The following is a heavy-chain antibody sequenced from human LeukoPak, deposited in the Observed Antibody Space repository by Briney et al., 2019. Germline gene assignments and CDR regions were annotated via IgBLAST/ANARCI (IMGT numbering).Heavy chain of an antibody. CDR2: INPNSGGT. CDR1: GYTFTGYY. CDR3: ARDRSIAAADPFDP. V-gene: IGHV1-2*02. J-gene: IGHJ5*02. Sequence: ASVKVSCKASGYTFTGYYMHWVRQAPGQGLEWMGWINPNSGGTNYAQKFQGRVTMTRDTSISTAYMELSRLRSDDTAVYYCARDRSIAAADPFDPWGQGTLVTVSS. D-gene: IGHD6-13*01.